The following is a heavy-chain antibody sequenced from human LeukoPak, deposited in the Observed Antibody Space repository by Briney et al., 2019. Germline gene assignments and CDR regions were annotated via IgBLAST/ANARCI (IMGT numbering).Heavy chain of an antibody. CDR2: IIPIFGTP. J-gene: IGHJ4*02. Sequence: ASVKVSCKASGGTFDSYAISWVRQAPGRGLEWMAGIIPIFGTPIYAQRFQGRVTITADKSTSTAYMELSSLRSEDTAVYYCARNLYGGNSWDVFDYWGQGTLVTVSS. V-gene: IGHV1-69*06. CDR3: ARNLYGGNSWDVFDY. CDR1: GGTFDSYA. D-gene: IGHD4-23*01.